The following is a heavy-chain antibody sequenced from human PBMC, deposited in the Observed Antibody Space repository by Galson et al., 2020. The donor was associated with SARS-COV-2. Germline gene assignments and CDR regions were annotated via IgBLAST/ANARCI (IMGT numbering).Heavy chain of an antibody. Sequence: SQASETLSLTCAVYGGSFSGYHWSWIRQSPGKGLEWLGEINHSGNINYNPSLKSRITISLNPSKNQFSLKLTSVTTADTAVYYCARGHLEISMIVVVFTAAAYYFDYWGLGTLVTVFS. V-gene: IGHV4-34*01. CDR1: GGSFSGYH. D-gene: IGHD3-22*01. CDR2: INHSGNI. J-gene: IGHJ4*02. CDR3: ARGHLEISMIVVVFTAAAYYFDY.